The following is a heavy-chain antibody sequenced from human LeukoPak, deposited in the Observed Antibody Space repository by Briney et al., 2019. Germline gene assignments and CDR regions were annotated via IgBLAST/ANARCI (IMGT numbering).Heavy chain of an antibody. Sequence: PSETLSLTCTVPGGSISSGGYYWSWIRQPPGKGLGWIGYIYHSGSTYYNPSLKSRVTISVDRSKNQFSLKLSSVTAADTAVYYCARDCPYYYDSSGQAWGQGTLVTVSS. J-gene: IGHJ5*02. D-gene: IGHD3-22*01. V-gene: IGHV4-30-2*01. CDR2: IYHSGST. CDR1: GGSISSGGYY. CDR3: ARDCPYYYDSSGQA.